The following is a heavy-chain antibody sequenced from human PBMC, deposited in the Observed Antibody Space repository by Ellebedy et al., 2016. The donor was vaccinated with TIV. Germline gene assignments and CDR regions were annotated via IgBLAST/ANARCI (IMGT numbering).Heavy chain of an antibody. CDR2: INPSGGST. CDR3: ARARSSGWLHTPDY. D-gene: IGHD6-19*01. V-gene: IGHV1-46*04. Sequence: AASVKVSCKASGYTFSNYFMHWVRQPPGQGLEWMGIINPSGGSTTYAQKLQGRVTMTRDTSTSTVYMELSSLRSEDTAVYYCARARSSGWLHTPDYWGQGILVTVSS. CDR1: GYTFSNYF. J-gene: IGHJ4*02.